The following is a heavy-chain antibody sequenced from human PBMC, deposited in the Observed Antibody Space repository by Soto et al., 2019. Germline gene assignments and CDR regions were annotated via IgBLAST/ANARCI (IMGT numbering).Heavy chain of an antibody. V-gene: IGHV3-48*03. J-gene: IGHJ4*02. CDR2: ISSSGTTI. CDR3: ARDQDYSSYFDY. D-gene: IGHD4-4*01. CDR1: GFIFGSYE. Sequence: GGSLRLSCVASGFIFGSYEMNWVRQAPGKGLEWVSYISSSGTTIHYADSAKGRFTISRDNAKNSLYLQMNSLRAEDTAVYYCARDQDYSSYFDYWGQGTLVTVSS.